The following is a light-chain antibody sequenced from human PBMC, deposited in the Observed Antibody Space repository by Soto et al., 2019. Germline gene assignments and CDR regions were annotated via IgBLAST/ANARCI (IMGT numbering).Light chain of an antibody. J-gene: IGKJ1*01. V-gene: IGKV1-5*03. Sequence: DIQMTQSPSTLSASVGDRVTITCRASQSISVWLAWYQQKAGKAPNLLIYKASRLESGVPSRFSGSGSETEFTLTISGLQPGDFATYYCQQHKTYWTFGQGTKVDIK. CDR2: KAS. CDR3: QQHKTYWT. CDR1: QSISVW.